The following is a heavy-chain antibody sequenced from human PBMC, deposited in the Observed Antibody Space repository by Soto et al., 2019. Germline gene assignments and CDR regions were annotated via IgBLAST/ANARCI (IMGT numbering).Heavy chain of an antibody. D-gene: IGHD3-3*02. CDR3: ARDKDLPQLGGNYYYILDV. Sequence: QVQLVQSGAEVKKPGSSVKVSCKASGGTFRTSAISWVRQAPGQGLEWVGGIMPVFRRPKYAQNFQGRVTTSADESTSTAYMELSSLRSDDTAVYYCARDKDLPQLGGNYYYILDVWGQGTAVTVSS. CDR1: GGTFRTSA. CDR2: IMPVFRRP. J-gene: IGHJ6*02. V-gene: IGHV1-69*12.